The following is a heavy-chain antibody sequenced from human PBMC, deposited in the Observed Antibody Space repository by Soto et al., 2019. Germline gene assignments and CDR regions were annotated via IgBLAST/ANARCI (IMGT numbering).Heavy chain of an antibody. D-gene: IGHD3-9*01. CDR2: IIPIFGTA. V-gene: IGHV1-69*06. J-gene: IGHJ6*02. CDR1: GGTFSSYA. CDR3: AIFHVDPKRRSDYYYGMDV. Sequence: QVQLVQSGAEVKKPGSSVKVSCKASGGTFSSYAISWVRQAPGQGLEWMGGIIPIFGTANYAQKCQGRVTMTADKSTSTAYMELSSMRSEDTGVYYCAIFHVDPKRRSDYYYGMDVWGQGTTVTVSS.